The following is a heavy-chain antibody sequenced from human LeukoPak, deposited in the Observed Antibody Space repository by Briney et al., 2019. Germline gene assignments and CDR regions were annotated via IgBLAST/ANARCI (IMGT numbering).Heavy chain of an antibody. D-gene: IGHD5-24*01. CDR2: ISSSGSTK. Sequence: PGGSLRLSCAASGFTFSSYEMNWVRQAPGKGLEWVSYISSSGSTKHYADSVKGRFTFSRDNAKNSLYLQMNNLRAEDTAVYYCAKDRDGRTKRGGYFDYWGQGTLVTVSS. CDR1: GFTFSSYE. CDR3: AKDRDGRTKRGGYFDY. V-gene: IGHV3-48*03. J-gene: IGHJ4*02.